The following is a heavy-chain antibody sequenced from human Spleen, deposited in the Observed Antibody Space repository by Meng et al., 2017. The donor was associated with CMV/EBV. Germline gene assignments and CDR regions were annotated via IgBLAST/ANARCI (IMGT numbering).Heavy chain of an antibody. J-gene: IGHJ4*02. CDR1: SFSGYY. CDR2: INHSGST. D-gene: IGHD2-2*01. CDR3: ARVLADIVVVPAAIHFDY. V-gene: IGHV4-34*01. Sequence: SFSGYYWSWIRQPPGKGLEWIGEINHSGSTNYNPSLKSRVTISVDTSKNQFSLKLSSVTAADTAVYYCARVLADIVVVPAAIHFDYWGQGTLVTVSS.